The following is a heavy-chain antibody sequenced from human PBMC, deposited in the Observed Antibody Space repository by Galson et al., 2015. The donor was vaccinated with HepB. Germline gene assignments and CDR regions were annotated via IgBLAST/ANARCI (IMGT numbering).Heavy chain of an antibody. CDR2: IRYDGSNK. D-gene: IGHD6-13*01. Sequence: SLRLSCAASGFTFSSYGMHWVRQAPGKGLEWVAFIRYDGSNKYYADSVKGRFTISRDNSKNTLYPQMNSLRAEDTAVYYCAKNQYSSSWFHAGYFDYWGQGTLVTVSS. CDR1: GFTFSSYG. J-gene: IGHJ4*02. V-gene: IGHV3-30*02. CDR3: AKNQYSSSWFHAGYFDY.